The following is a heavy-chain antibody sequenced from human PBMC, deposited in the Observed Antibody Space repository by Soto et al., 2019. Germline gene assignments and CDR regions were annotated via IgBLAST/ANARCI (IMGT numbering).Heavy chain of an antibody. V-gene: IGHV3-21*01. CDR1: GFTFSSYS. D-gene: IGHD4-17*01. Sequence: EVQLVESGGGLVKPGGSLRLSCAASGFTFSSYSMNWVRQAPGKGLEWVSSISSSSSYIYYADSVKGRFTISRDNAKNSRYLQMNSLRAEDTAVYYGARGRGRDYIDYYYYYMDVWGKGTTVTVSS. CDR2: ISSSSSYI. CDR3: ARGRGRDYIDYYYYYMDV. J-gene: IGHJ6*03.